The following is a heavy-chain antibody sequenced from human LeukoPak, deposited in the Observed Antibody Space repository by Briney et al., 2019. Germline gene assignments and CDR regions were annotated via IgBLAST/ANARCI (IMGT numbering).Heavy chain of an antibody. Sequence: GGSLRLSCAASGFTFSNYAMHWVRQAPGKGLEWLAVITSDGINQHYADSVRGRLTISRDNSIKTLFLQVNSLGTDDTAVYYCARDGPYFGDYPYYFDYWGQGTLVTVSS. V-gene: IGHV3-30*04. CDR2: ITSDGINQ. J-gene: IGHJ4*02. CDR3: ARDGPYFGDYPYYFDY. D-gene: IGHD4-17*01. CDR1: GFTFSNYA.